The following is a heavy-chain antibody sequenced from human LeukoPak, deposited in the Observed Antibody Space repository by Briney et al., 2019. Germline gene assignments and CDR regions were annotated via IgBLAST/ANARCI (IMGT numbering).Heavy chain of an antibody. CDR3: ARGRGGPTVTTPMWA. V-gene: IGHV4-39*07. J-gene: IGHJ5*02. CDR1: GGSISSGSYY. CDR2: INHSGST. D-gene: IGHD4-17*01. Sequence: PSETLSLTCTVSGGSISSGSYYWSWIRQPPGKGLEWIGEINHSGSTNYNPSLKSRVTISVDTSKNQFSLKLSSVTAADTAVYYCARGRGGPTVTTPMWAWGQGTLVTVSS.